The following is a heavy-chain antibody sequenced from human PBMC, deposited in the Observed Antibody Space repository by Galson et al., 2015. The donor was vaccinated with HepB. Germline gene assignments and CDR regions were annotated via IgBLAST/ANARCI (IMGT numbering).Heavy chain of an antibody. D-gene: IGHD2-21*01. V-gene: IGHV1-3*01. CDR2: INAGNGNT. J-gene: IGHJ4*02. CDR3: ATGGEVVNPADY. CDR1: GYTFTSYA. Sequence: SVKVSCKASGYTFTSYAMHWVRQAPGQRLEWMGWINAGNGNTKYSQKFQGRVTITRDTSASTAYMELSSLRSEDTAVYYCATGGEVVNPADYWGQGTLVTVSS.